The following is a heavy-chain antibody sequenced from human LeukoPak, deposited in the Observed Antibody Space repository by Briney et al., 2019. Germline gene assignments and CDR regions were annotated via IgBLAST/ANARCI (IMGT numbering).Heavy chain of an antibody. D-gene: IGHD3-9*01. Sequence: GGSLRLSCAASGFSLISYNMNWVPQAPRKGLEWVSSISSTSSHIYYADSVKGRFTISRDNAKNSLYLQMNSLRAEDTAMYYCATAPYDILTGYSPYYFESWGQGTLVTVSS. V-gene: IGHV3-21*06. CDR1: GFSLISYN. CDR2: ISSTSSHI. CDR3: ATAPYDILTGYSPYYFES. J-gene: IGHJ4*02.